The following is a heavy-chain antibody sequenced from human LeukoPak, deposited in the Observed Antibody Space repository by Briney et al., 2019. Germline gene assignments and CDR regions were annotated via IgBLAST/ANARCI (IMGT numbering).Heavy chain of an antibody. D-gene: IGHD3-16*01. CDR1: GITVSNNH. J-gene: IGHJ4*02. Sequence: DPGGSLRLSCAASGITVSNNHITWVRQAPGKELEWVSFIYSDGSAYYADSVKARFTISRDNSKTTVYLQMNSLRVDDTAVYYCFNYANWGQGTLVTVSS. V-gene: IGHV3-66*01. CDR2: IYSDGSA. CDR3: FNYAN.